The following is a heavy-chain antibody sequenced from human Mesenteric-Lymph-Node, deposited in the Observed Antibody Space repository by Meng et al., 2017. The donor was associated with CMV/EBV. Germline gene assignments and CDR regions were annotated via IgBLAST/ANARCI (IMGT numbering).Heavy chain of an antibody. CDR2: ISTSGSTI. D-gene: IGHD3-10*01. J-gene: IGHJ4*02. CDR1: LTFSDYY. CDR3: ARDRWVVYGSGSYSDY. Sequence: LTFSDYYMSWIRQAPGKGLEWVSYISTSGSTIYYADSVKGRFTISRDNAKNSLYLQMNSLRAEDTAVYYCARDRWVVYGSGSYSDYWGQGTLVTVSS. V-gene: IGHV3-11*01.